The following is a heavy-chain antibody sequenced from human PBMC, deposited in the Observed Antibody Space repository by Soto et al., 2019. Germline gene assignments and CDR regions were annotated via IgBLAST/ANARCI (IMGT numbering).Heavy chain of an antibody. V-gene: IGHV4-34*01. J-gene: IGHJ6*02. CDR2: INHSGST. CDR1: GGSFSGYY. Sequence: QVQLQQWGAGLLKPSETLSLTSAVYGGSFSGYYWSWIRQPPGKGLEWIGEINHSGSTNYNPSLKSRVTISVVTSKNQFSLKLSSVTAADTAVYYCARGAPIWYYYGMDVWGQGTTVTVSS. CDR3: ARGAPIWYYYGMDV.